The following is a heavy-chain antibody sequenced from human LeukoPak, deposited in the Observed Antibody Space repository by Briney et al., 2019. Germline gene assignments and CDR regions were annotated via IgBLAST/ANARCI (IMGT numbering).Heavy chain of an antibody. V-gene: IGHV1-8*01. J-gene: IGHJ6*03. CDR2: MNPNSGNT. CDR3: AWGKYSYGTANYYYYYMDV. D-gene: IGHD5-18*01. Sequence: ASVKVSCKASGYTFTSYDINWVRQATGQGLEWMGWMNPNSGNTGYAQKFQGRITMTRNTSISTAYMELSSLRSEDTAVYYCAWGKYSYGTANYYYYYMDVWGKGTTVTVSS. CDR1: GYTFTSYD.